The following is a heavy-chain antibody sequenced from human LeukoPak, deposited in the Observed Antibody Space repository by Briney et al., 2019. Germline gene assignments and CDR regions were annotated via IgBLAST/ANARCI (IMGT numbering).Heavy chain of an antibody. Sequence: GGSLRLSCAASGFTFSSYWMHWVRQAPGKGLVWVSRINTDGSSTSYADSVKGRFTISRDNAKNTLYLQMNSLRAEDTAVYYCARDPSGYCSGGSCYRFDPWGQGTLVTVSS. CDR3: ARDPSGYCSGGSCYRFDP. J-gene: IGHJ5*02. D-gene: IGHD2-15*01. CDR1: GFTFSSYW. V-gene: IGHV3-74*01. CDR2: INTDGSST.